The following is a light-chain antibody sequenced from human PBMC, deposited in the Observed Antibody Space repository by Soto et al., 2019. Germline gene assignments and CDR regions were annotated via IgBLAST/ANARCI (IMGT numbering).Light chain of an antibody. Sequence: DIQMTQSPSSLPASVGDRVTITCRASQSISSYLNWYQQKPGKAPKLLIYAASSLQSGVPSRFSGSGSGTDFTLTISSLQPEDSATYYCQQSYSTPITFGQGTRLEIK. V-gene: IGKV1-39*01. CDR3: QQSYSTPIT. CDR1: QSISSY. CDR2: AAS. J-gene: IGKJ5*01.